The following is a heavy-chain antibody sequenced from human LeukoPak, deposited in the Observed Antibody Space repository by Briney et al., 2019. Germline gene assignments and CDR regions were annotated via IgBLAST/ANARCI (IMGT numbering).Heavy chain of an antibody. V-gene: IGHV3-21*01. CDR2: IRSSSSYI. J-gene: IGHJ4*02. CDR1: GFTFSSYS. CDR3: ARAKVNQPPDY. D-gene: IGHD4-11*01. Sequence: GGSLRLSCAASGFTFSSYSMNWVRQAPGKGLEWVSSIRSSSSYIYYADSVKGRFTISRDNAKNSLYLQMNSLRAEDTAVYYCARAKVNQPPDYWGQGTLVTVSS.